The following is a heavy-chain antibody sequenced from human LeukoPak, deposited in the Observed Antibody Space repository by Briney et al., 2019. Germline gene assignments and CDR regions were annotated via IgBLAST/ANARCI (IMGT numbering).Heavy chain of an antibody. CDR3: ARSQYCSSTSCYETGYYGMDV. Sequence: ETLSLTCTVSGGSVSSGSYYWSWIRQPPGKGLEWVSSISSSSSYIYYADSVKGRFTISRDNAKNSLYLQMNSLRAEDTAVYYCARSQYCSSTSCYETGYYGMDVWGQGTTVTVSS. D-gene: IGHD2-2*01. V-gene: IGHV3-21*01. CDR2: ISSSSSYI. CDR1: GGSVSSGSYY. J-gene: IGHJ6*02.